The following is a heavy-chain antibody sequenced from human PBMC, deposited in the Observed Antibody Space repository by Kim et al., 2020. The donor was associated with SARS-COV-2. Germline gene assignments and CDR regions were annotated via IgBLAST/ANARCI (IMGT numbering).Heavy chain of an antibody. CDR1: GFTFSSYW. Sequence: GGSLRLSCAASGFTFSSYWMHWVHQAPGKGLVWVSRINSDGSSTSYADSVKGRFTISRDNAKNTLYLQMNSLRAEDTAVYYCARDFGSGSPFDYWGQGTLVTVSS. J-gene: IGHJ4*02. V-gene: IGHV3-74*01. CDR2: INSDGSST. D-gene: IGHD1-26*01. CDR3: ARDFGSGSPFDY.